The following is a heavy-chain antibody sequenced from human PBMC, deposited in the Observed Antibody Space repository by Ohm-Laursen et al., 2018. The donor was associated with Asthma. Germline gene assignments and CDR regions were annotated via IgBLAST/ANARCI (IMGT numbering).Heavy chain of an antibody. D-gene: IGHD2-15*01. J-gene: IGHJ6*02. CDR3: ARGRSGGCYWGPCDFNSPLDV. V-gene: IGHV3-23*01. CDR1: KFTFSNYA. CDR2: ISSTGGST. Sequence: SLRLSCSASKFTFSNYAMNWVRQPPGKGLEWVSEISSTGGSTDYADSVKGRFTTSRDNSKSTMYLQMNSLRAEDTAVYYCARGRSGGCYWGPCDFNSPLDVWGQGTTVIVSS.